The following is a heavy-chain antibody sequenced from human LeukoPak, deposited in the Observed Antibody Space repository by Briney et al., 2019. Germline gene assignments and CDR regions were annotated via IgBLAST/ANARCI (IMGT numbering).Heavy chain of an antibody. V-gene: IGHV4-59*08. D-gene: IGHD3-16*01. Sequence: KASETLSLTCTVPGGSISGTYYWSWIRQPPGKGLEWIGYIYYTGTTDSNPSPKSRVTISLDTSKNQFSLNLSSVTAADTAVYYCARRWVYDKRAFDAWGQGTMVTVSS. CDR3: ARRWVYDKRAFDA. CDR1: GGSISGTYY. J-gene: IGHJ3*01. CDR2: IYYTGTT.